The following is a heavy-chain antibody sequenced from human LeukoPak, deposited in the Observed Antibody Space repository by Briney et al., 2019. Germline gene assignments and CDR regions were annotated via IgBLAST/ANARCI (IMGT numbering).Heavy chain of an antibody. V-gene: IGHV4-59*01. CDR1: GGSISSYY. CDR2: INYSGST. Sequence: PSETLSLTCTVSGGSISSYYWSWIRQPPGKGLEWIGYINYSGSTNYNPSLKSRVTISVDTSKNQFSLKLSSVTAADTAVYYCARDSWGYTAPDYWGQGTLVTVSS. J-gene: IGHJ4*02. CDR3: ARDSWGYTAPDY. D-gene: IGHD5-18*01.